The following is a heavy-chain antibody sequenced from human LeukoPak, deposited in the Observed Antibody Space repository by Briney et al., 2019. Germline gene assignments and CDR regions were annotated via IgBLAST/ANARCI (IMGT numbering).Heavy chain of an antibody. J-gene: IGHJ4*02. CDR1: GFTFSSYS. D-gene: IGHD1-26*01. CDR2: ISSSSSYI. CDR3: PREGIRGATTIDY. V-gene: IGHV3-21*01. Sequence: GGSLRLSCAASGFTFSSYSMNWVRQAPGKGLEWVSSISSSSSYIYYADSVKGRFTISRDNAKNSLYLQMNSLRDEDTAVYYCPREGIRGATTIDYWGQGTLVTVSS.